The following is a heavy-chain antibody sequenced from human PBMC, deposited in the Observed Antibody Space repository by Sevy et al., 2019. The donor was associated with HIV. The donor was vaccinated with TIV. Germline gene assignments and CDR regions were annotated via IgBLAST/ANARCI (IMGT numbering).Heavy chain of an antibody. J-gene: IGHJ3*02. CDR3: AKDKRAIVVVPAAMFGDVFDI. CDR2: IRYDGSNK. CDR1: GFTFSSYG. Sequence: LSLTCAASGFTFSSYGMHWVRQAPGKGLEWVAFIRYDGSNKYYADSVKGRFTISRDNSKNTLYLQMNSLRAEDTAVYYCAKDKRAIVVVPAAMFGDVFDIWGQGTMVTVSS. V-gene: IGHV3-30*02. D-gene: IGHD2-2*01.